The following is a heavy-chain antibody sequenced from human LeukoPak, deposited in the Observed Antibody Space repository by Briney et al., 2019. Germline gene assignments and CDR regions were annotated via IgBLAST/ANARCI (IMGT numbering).Heavy chain of an antibody. Sequence: ASVKVSCKASGYTFTSYDINWVRQATGQGLEWMEWMNPNSGNTGYAQKFQGRVTITTDESTSTAYMELSSLRSEDTAVYYCARANFWSGYYKGIWFDPWGQGTLVTVSS. J-gene: IGHJ5*02. V-gene: IGHV1-8*03. CDR3: ARANFWSGYYKGIWFDP. D-gene: IGHD3-3*01. CDR2: MNPNSGNT. CDR1: GYTFTSYD.